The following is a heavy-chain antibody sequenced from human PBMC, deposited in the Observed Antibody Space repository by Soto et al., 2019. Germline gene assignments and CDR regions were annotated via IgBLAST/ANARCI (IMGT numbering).Heavy chain of an antibody. Sequence: EVQLVESGGGLVKPGGSLRLSCAASGFTFSSYSMNWVRQAPGKGLEWVSSISSSSSYIYYADSVKGRFTISRDNAKNSLYLQMNSLRAEDTAVYYCARDPTGYYESSGYLAWGQGTLVTVSS. V-gene: IGHV3-21*01. J-gene: IGHJ5*02. D-gene: IGHD3-22*01. CDR1: GFTFSSYS. CDR3: ARDPTGYYESSGYLA. CDR2: ISSSSSYI.